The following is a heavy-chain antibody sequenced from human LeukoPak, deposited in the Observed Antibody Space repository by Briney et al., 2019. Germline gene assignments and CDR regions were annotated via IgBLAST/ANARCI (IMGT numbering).Heavy chain of an antibody. CDR2: IKSITEGGTT. CDR1: GFTFSNAW. CDR3: TTYLATELQEYSQH. J-gene: IGHJ1*01. V-gene: IGHV3-15*01. D-gene: IGHD1-26*01. Sequence: PGGSLRLSCAASGFTFSNAWMSWVRQATGKGLEWVGRIKSITEGGTTDYAAPVKGRFTISRDDSKNTVYVQMNSLKTEDTAVYYCTTYLATELQEYSQHWGQGTLVTVSS.